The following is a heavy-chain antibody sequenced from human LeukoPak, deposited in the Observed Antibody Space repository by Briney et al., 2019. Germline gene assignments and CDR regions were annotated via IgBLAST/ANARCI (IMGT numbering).Heavy chain of an antibody. D-gene: IGHD3-3*01. Sequence: GGSLRLSCAASGFTVSSNYMSWVRQAPGKGLEWVSVIYSGGSTYYADSVKGRFTISRDNSKNTLYLQMNSLRAEDTAVYYCARNRRYDFWSGPGYYYYYMDVWGKGTTVTVSS. J-gene: IGHJ6*03. CDR3: ARNRRYDFWSGPGYYYYYMDV. V-gene: IGHV3-66*02. CDR2: IYSGGST. CDR1: GFTVSSNY.